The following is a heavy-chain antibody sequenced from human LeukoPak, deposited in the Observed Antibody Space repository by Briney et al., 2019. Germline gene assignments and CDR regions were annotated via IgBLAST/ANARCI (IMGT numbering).Heavy chain of an antibody. D-gene: IGHD3-9*01. Sequence: ASVKVSCKASGYTFTGYYMHCVRQAPGQGLEWMGWINPNSGGTNYAQKFQGRVTMTWDTAISTAYMGLSRLTLDDPAVDYCSRVHLRYFDWLPHDYWGQGTLVTVSS. CDR1: GYTFTGYY. CDR3: SRVHLRYFDWLPHDY. J-gene: IGHJ4*02. V-gene: IGHV1-2*02. CDR2: INPNSGGT.